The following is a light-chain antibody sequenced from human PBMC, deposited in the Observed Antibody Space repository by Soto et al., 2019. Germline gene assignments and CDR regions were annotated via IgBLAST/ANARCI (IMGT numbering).Light chain of an antibody. J-gene: IGLJ1*01. V-gene: IGLV2-14*01. Sequence: QSALTQPASVSGSPGQSITISCTGTSSDVGGYNYVSWYQQHPGKAPKLMIYEVSNRPPGVSNRYSGSKSGNTASLTISGHQAEDEADYYCSSYTSRSSEHVFGTGTKVTVL. CDR2: EVS. CDR3: SSYTSRSSEHV. CDR1: SSDVGGYNY.